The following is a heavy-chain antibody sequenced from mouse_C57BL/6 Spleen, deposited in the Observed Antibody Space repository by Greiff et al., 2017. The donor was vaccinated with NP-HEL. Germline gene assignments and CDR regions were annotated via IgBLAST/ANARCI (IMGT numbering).Heavy chain of an antibody. D-gene: IGHD2-2*01. J-gene: IGHJ4*01. Sequence: QVQLKQPGAELVMPGASVKLSCKASGYTFTSYWMHWVKQRPGQGLEWIGEIDPSDSYTNYNQKFKGKSTLTVDKSSSTAYMQLSSLTSEDSAVYYCARGRLRHAMDYWGQGTSVTVSS. CDR1: GYTFTSYW. V-gene: IGHV1-69*01. CDR3: ARGRLRHAMDY. CDR2: IDPSDSYT.